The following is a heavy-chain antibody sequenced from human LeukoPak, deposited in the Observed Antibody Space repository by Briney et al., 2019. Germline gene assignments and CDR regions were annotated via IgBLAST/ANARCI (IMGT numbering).Heavy chain of an antibody. V-gene: IGHV3-74*01. CDR3: ARDPYSGSSLDY. CDR2: INSDGTST. J-gene: IGHJ4*02. CDR1: GFTFSDYW. Sequence: HSGGSLRLSCAASGFTFSDYWMHWVRQVPGKGLVWVSRINSDGTSTTYGDSVKGRFTISRDNAKNTVYLQMKSLRVEDTAVYYCARDPYSGSSLDYWGQGTLVTVSS. D-gene: IGHD1-26*01.